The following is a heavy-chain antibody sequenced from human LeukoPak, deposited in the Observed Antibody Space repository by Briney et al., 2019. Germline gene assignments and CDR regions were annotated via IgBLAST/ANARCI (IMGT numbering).Heavy chain of an antibody. D-gene: IGHD3-22*01. J-gene: IGHJ4*02. CDR1: GYSVSSGYY. CDR3: ARRVVSYDSSGYYYLGPLDY. V-gene: IGHV4-38-2*01. Sequence: SETLSLTCAVSGYSVSSGYYWGWIRQPPGKGLEWIGNIYSSGSTYFNPSLEGRVTISVDTSKNQFSLKLSSVTAADTAVYYCARRVVSYDSSGYYYLGPLDYWGQGTLVTVSS. CDR2: IYSSGST.